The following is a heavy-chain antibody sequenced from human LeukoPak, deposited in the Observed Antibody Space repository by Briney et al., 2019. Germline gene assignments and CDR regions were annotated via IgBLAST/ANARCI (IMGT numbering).Heavy chain of an antibody. J-gene: IGHJ4*02. CDR2: IYTSGST. CDR3: ARERTYFGSGSYPDS. D-gene: IGHD3-10*01. Sequence: SETLSLTCTVSGGSISSYYWSWIRQPPGKELEWIGYIYTSGSTNYNPSLKSRVTISVDTSKNQFSLKLSSVTAADTAVYYCARERTYFGSGSYPDSWGQGTLVTVSS. CDR1: GGSISSYY. V-gene: IGHV4-4*09.